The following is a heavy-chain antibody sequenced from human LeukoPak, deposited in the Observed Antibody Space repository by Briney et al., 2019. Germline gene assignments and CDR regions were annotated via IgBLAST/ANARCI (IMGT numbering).Heavy chain of an antibody. CDR3: AKTRKFWSAYFDY. Sequence: SQTLSLGCGVSGGSITSDTYYWSWIRQPPGKGLEWIGYILHSRSSYYNPSLNSRVTISIDTSKNQFSLKLNSVTAADTAVYNCAKTRKFWSAYFDYWGQGTLVTVSS. J-gene: IGHJ4*02. CDR1: GGSITSDTYY. CDR2: ILHSRSS. V-gene: IGHV4-30-2*01. D-gene: IGHD3-3*01.